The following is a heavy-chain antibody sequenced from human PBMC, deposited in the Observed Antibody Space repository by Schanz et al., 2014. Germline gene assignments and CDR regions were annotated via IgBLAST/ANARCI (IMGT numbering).Heavy chain of an antibody. D-gene: IGHD1-26*01. V-gene: IGHV3-11*04. CDR2: ISSSGTST. CDR3: AREAKWGQWYFDL. J-gene: IGHJ2*01. Sequence: QVQLVESGGGVVQPGRSLRLSCAGSGFTFSDYFMTWIRQAPGKGLEWLSYISSSGTSTYYADSVKGRLTVSRDNSENTVYLEFHSLRSEDTALYYCAREAKWGQWYFDLWGRGSLVTVSS. CDR1: GFTFSDYF.